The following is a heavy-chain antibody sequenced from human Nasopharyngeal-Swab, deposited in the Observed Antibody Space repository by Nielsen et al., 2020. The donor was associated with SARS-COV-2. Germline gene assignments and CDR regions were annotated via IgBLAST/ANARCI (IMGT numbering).Heavy chain of an antibody. CDR2: FDPEDGET. Sequence: WVRQAPGQGLEWMGGFDPEDGETIYAQKFQGRVTMTEDTSTDTAYMELSSLRSEDTAVYYCATSRFPMVQGVIITRLPFDYWGQGTLVTVSS. D-gene: IGHD3-10*01. J-gene: IGHJ4*02. CDR3: ATSRFPMVQGVIITRLPFDY. V-gene: IGHV1-24*01.